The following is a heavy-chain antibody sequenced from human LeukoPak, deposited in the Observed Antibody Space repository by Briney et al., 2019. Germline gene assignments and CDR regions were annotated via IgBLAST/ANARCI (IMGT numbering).Heavy chain of an antibody. Sequence: SETLSLTCTVSGGSLSSSRYYWGWVRQPPGKGLEWLGSIYYSGSTYYNPSRKSRVTISVDTSKNQFSLKLSSVTAADTAVYYCARDKVSPALRWFDPWGQGTLVTVSS. V-gene: IGHV4-39*02. CDR3: ARDKVSPALRWFDP. J-gene: IGHJ5*02. CDR2: IYYSGST. CDR1: GGSLSSSRYY.